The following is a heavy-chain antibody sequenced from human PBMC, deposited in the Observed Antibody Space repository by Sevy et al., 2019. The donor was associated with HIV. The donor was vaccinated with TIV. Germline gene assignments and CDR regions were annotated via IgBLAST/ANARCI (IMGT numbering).Heavy chain of an antibody. D-gene: IGHD3-10*01. Sequence: GGSLRLSCAASGFTFSSYAMSGVRQAPGKGLEWVSAISGSGGSTYYTDSVKGRFTISRDNSKNTLYLQMNSLRAEDTAVYYCAKMPGYGSGSYNPRWGQGTLVTVSS. CDR3: AKMPGYGSGSYNPR. CDR1: GFTFSSYA. V-gene: IGHV3-23*01. J-gene: IGHJ4*02. CDR2: ISGSGGST.